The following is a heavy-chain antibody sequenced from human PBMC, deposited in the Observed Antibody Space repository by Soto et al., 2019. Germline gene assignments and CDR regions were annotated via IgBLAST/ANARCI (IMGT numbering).Heavy chain of an antibody. CDR2: ISYDGSNK. CDR1: GFTFSSYA. Sequence: QVQLVESGGGVVQPGRSLRRSCAASGFTFSSYAMHWVHQAPGKGLEWVAVISYDGSNKYYADSVKGRFTISRDNSKNTLYLQMNSLRAEDTAVYYCARDLEVAVAGAWGQGTLVTVSS. D-gene: IGHD6-19*01. V-gene: IGHV3-30-3*01. CDR3: ARDLEVAVAGA. J-gene: IGHJ5*02.